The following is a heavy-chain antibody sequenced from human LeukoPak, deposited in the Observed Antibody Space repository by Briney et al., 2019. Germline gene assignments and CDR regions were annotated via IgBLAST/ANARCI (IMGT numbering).Heavy chain of an antibody. Sequence: PGGSLRLSCAASGFTFTTYWMHWVRQAPGKGLVWVSHINSDGSITSYADSVKGRFTISRDNAKNTLYLQMNSLRAEDTAVYYCATYGPLTGDDYWGQGTLVTVSS. V-gene: IGHV3-74*01. D-gene: IGHD7-27*01. J-gene: IGHJ4*02. CDR1: GFTFTTYW. CDR3: ATYGPLTGDDY. CDR2: INSDGSIT.